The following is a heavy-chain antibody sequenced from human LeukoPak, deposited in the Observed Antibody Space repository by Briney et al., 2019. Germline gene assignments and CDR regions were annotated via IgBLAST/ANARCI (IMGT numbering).Heavy chain of an antibody. J-gene: IGHJ4*02. CDR1: GFTVSSNY. CDR2: IYSGGST. Sequence: GGSLRLSCAASGFTVSSNYMSWVRQAPGKGLEWVSVIYSGGSTYYADSVKGRFTISRDNAKDSLYLQMDSLRAEDTAVYYCARDRHFSDSSGYDYWGQGTLVTVSS. V-gene: IGHV3-66*01. D-gene: IGHD3-22*01. CDR3: ARDRHFSDSSGYDY.